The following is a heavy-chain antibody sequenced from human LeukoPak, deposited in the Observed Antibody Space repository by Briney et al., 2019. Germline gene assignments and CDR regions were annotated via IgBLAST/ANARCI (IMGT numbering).Heavy chain of an antibody. CDR3: ARERKVQAGWFDP. J-gene: IGHJ5*02. D-gene: IGHD1-14*01. CDR1: GGTFSSYA. V-gene: IGHV1-69*13. CDR2: IIPIFGTA. Sequence: SVKVSCKASGGTFSSYAISWVRQAPGQGLEWMGGIIPIFGTANYAQKFQGRVTITADESTSTAYMELSSLRSEDTAVYYCARERKVQAGWFDPWGQGTLVTVSS.